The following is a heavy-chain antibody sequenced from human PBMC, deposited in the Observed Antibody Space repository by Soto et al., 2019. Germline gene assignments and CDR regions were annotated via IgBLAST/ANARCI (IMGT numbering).Heavy chain of an antibody. Sequence: PGGSLRLSCAASGFTFSSYWMHWVRQAPGKGLVWVSRINSDGSSTSYADSVKGRFTISRDNAKNTLYLQMNSLRAEDTAVYYCARVLATGWFGELVGDYYYYYGMDVWGQGTTVTVSS. CDR2: INSDGSST. CDR3: ARVLATGWFGELVGDYYYYYGMDV. CDR1: GFTFSSYW. J-gene: IGHJ6*02. D-gene: IGHD3-10*01. V-gene: IGHV3-74*01.